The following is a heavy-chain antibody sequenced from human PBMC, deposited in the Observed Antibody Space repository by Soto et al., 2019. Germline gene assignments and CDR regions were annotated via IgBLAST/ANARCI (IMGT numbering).Heavy chain of an antibody. CDR1: GFTFSNYA. CDR3: AQDGRHFGGRIDH. J-gene: IGHJ4*02. Sequence: EGQLLESGGGLVQPGGSLRLSCAASGFTFSNYAMNWVRQAPGQGLEWVSGISDSGGSKNNADSVKGRFIISRDKSKHTLYLQMKSLRAEDKAIYYCAQDGRHFGGRIDHWGQGNLVPVSS. CDR2: ISDSGGSK. V-gene: IGHV3-23*01. D-gene: IGHD3-16*01.